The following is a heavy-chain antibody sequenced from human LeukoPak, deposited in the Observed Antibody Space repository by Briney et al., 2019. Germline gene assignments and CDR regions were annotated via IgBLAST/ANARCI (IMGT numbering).Heavy chain of an antibody. CDR2: IIPNSGGT. J-gene: IGHJ4*02. D-gene: IGHD1-26*01. V-gene: IGHV1-2*02. Sequence: GASVKVSCKASGGTFSSYAISWVRQAPGQGLEWMGWIIPNSGGTNYAQKFQGRVTMTRDTSISTAYMELSRLRSDDTAVYYCAREPVGVGATTLDYWGQGTLLTVSS. CDR3: AREPVGVGATTLDY. CDR1: GGTFSSYA.